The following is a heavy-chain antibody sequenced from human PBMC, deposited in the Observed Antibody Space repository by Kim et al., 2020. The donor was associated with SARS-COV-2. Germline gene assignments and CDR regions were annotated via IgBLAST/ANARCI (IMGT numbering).Heavy chain of an antibody. CDR3: AKPQYSSGWEDAFDI. J-gene: IGHJ3*02. V-gene: IGHV3-30*02. D-gene: IGHD6-19*01. Sequence: DSVKGRFTISRDNSKNTLYLQMNSLRAEDTAVYYCAKPQYSSGWEDAFDIWGQGTMVTVSS.